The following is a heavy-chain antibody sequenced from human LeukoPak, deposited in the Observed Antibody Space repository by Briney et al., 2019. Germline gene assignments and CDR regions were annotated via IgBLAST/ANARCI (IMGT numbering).Heavy chain of an antibody. Sequence: RTGGSLRLSCEASGFTFSSYGMHWVRQAPGKGLEWVAVIWYDGSNKYYADSVKGRFTISRENSKNTLYLQMNGLRAEDTAVYYCTRRGMALDAFDVWGQGTMVTVSS. D-gene: IGHD3-16*01. CDR2: IWYDGSNK. J-gene: IGHJ3*01. CDR1: GFTFSSYG. V-gene: IGHV3-33*01. CDR3: TRRGMALDAFDV.